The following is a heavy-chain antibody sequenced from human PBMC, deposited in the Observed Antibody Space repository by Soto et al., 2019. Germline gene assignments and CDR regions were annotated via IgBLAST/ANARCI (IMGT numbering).Heavy chain of an antibody. J-gene: IGHJ3*01. V-gene: IGHV3-15*07. Sequence: EVQMVESGGGLVKPGGSLRLSCAVSGFSFRDAWMNWVRQAPGKGLEWVGRIKSKAAGGAIDYAAPVKGRFTISRDDSKDTLHLQINSLKTEDTAMYYCTTDGSFGGVVVAFHLWGQGTMLSVSS. CDR3: TTDGSFGGVVVAFHL. D-gene: IGHD3-10*01. CDR1: GFSFRDAW. CDR2: IKSKAAGGAI.